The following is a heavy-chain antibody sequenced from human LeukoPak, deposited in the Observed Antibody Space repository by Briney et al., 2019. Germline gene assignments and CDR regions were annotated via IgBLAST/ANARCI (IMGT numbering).Heavy chain of an antibody. V-gene: IGHV1-2*02. J-gene: IGHJ4*02. Sequence: ASVKVSCESSGYTFTAYAVHWVRQAPGQGLEWMGWITPSDGANYAQKFQGRVTMTRDTSMSTAYMDLNRLTSDDTAVYFCARDRCGDGFAHFDYWGQGTLVTVSS. CDR3: ARDRCGDGFAHFDY. D-gene: IGHD5-24*01. CDR1: GYTFTAYA. CDR2: ITPSDGA.